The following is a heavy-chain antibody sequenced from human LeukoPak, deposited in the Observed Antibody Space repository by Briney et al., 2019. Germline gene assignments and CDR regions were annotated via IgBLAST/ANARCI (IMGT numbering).Heavy chain of an antibody. D-gene: IGHD6-19*01. Sequence: GGSLRLSCAASGFTVSSNYMNWVRQAPGKGLEWVSSISSSSSYIYYADSVKGRFTISRDNAKNSLYLQMNSLRAEDTAVYYCARERDSSGWYPDNWFDPWGQGTLVTVSS. CDR3: ARERDSSGWYPDNWFDP. J-gene: IGHJ5*02. CDR1: GFTVSSNY. CDR2: ISSSSSYI. V-gene: IGHV3-21*01.